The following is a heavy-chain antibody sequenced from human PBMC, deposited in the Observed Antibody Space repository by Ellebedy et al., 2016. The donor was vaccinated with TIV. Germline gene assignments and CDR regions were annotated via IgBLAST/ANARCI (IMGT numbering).Heavy chain of an antibody. J-gene: IGHJ4*02. CDR1: GGSISSVSYY. D-gene: IGHD2-21*02. V-gene: IGHV4-39*07. CDR2: INHSGST. CDR3: SRGVTDQN. Sequence: MPSETLSLTCSVSGGSISSVSYYWGWIRQPPGKGLEWIGEINHSGSTNYNSSLKSRFTISLDTSKNQFSLKLSSVTAADTAVYYCSRGVTDQNWGQGILVTVSS.